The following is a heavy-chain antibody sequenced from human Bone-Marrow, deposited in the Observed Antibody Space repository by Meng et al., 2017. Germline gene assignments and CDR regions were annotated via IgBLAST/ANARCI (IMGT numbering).Heavy chain of an antibody. CDR2: ISAYNGNT. CDR3: ARFLNYYDSSGYYW. J-gene: IGHJ4*02. CDR1: GGTFSSYA. D-gene: IGHD3-22*01. Sequence: QVQLVQSGDGVKKPGSSVKVSCKASGGTFSSYAISWVRQAPGQGLEWMGWISAYNGNTNYAQKLQGRVTMTTDTSTSAAYMELRSLRSDDTAVYYCARFLNYYDSSGYYWWGQGTLVTVSS. V-gene: IGHV1-18*01.